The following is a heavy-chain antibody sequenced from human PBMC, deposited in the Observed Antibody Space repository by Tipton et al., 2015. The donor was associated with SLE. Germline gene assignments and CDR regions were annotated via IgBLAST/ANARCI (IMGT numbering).Heavy chain of an antibody. J-gene: IGHJ6*03. V-gene: IGHV4-4*08. CDR2: IYTSGRT. D-gene: IGHD3-22*01. CDR1: GGSISDYY. Sequence: TLSLTCTVSGGSISDYYWTWIRQPPGKGLEWIGRIYTSGRTDYNPSLQSRVTISVDRSKSQFSLSLRSVTAADTAVYYCARHPYDDWGYYMDVWGKGTTVTVSS. CDR3: ARHPYDDWGYYMDV.